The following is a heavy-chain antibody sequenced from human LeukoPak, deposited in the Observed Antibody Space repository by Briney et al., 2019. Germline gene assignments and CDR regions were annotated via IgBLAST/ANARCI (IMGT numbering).Heavy chain of an antibody. Sequence: SQTLSLTCTVSGGSISSGAYYWSWIRQHPGKGLEWIGYIYYSGSTYYNPSLKSRVTISVDTSKNQFSLKLSSVTAADTAVYYCAREIAAAGKAFDPWGQGTLVSVSS. J-gene: IGHJ5*02. CDR1: GGSISSGAYY. CDR2: IYYSGST. V-gene: IGHV4-31*03. CDR3: AREIAAAGKAFDP. D-gene: IGHD6-13*01.